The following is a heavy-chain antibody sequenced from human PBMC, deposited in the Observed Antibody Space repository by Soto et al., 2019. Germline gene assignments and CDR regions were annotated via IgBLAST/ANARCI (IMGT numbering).Heavy chain of an antibody. CDR1: GYTFTGYY. V-gene: IGHV1-2*04. CDR3: ARDRGVTTKTYYYYYGMDV. D-gene: IGHD4-17*01. CDR2: INPNSGGT. J-gene: IGHJ6*02. Sequence: GASVKVSCKASGYTFTGYYMHWVRQAPGQGLEWMGWINPNSGGTNYAQKFQGWVTMTRDTSISTAYMELSRLRSDDAAVYYCARDRGVTTKTYYYYYGMDVWGQGTTVTVS.